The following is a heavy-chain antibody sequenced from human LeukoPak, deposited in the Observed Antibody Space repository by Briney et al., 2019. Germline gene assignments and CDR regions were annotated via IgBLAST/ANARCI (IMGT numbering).Heavy chain of an antibody. CDR2: IYYSGST. V-gene: IGHV4-59*01. CDR3: ARAEAVTPGFDL. CDR1: GGSISSYY. J-gene: IGHJ2*01. Sequence: SETLSLTCTVSGGSISSYYWSWIRQPPGKGLEWIGYIYYSGSTNYNPSLKSRVTISVDTSKNQFSLKLSSVTAADTAVYYCARAEAVTPGFDLWGRGTLVTVSS. D-gene: IGHD6-19*01.